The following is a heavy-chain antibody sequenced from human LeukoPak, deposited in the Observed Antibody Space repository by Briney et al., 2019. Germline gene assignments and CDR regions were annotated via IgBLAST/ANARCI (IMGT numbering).Heavy chain of an antibody. J-gene: IGHJ5*02. V-gene: IGHV4-34*01. D-gene: IGHD1-26*01. CDR1: GGSFSGYY. CDR2: INHSGST. CDR3: ARGGRFWFDP. Sequence: SSETLSLTCAVYGGSFSGYYWSWIRQPPGKGLEWIGEINHSGSTNYNPSLKSRVTISVDTSKNQFSLKLSSVTAADTAVYYCARGGRFWFDPWGQGTLVTVSP.